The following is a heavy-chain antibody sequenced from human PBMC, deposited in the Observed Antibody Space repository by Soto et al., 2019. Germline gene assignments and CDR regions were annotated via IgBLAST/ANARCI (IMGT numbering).Heavy chain of an antibody. V-gene: IGHV4-59*01. Sequence: QVQLQESGPGLVKPSETLSLTCTVSGGSISSYYWSWIRQPPGKGLEWIGYIYYSGSTNYNPSLKSRVTISVDTSKNQFSLKLSSVTAADTAVYYCARGGVFHTYYYYGMDVWGQGTTVTVSS. CDR1: GGSISSYY. D-gene: IGHD2-8*02. CDR2: IYYSGST. J-gene: IGHJ6*02. CDR3: ARGGVFHTYYYYGMDV.